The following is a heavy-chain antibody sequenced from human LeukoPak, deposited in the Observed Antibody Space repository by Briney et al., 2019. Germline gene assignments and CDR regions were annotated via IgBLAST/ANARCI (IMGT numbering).Heavy chain of an antibody. J-gene: IGHJ4*02. Sequence: LNLYCNCSGYHHTKYWLAWVRQMPGKGLEWMAMPYPGNSDARYSASYQGQGTNSADKSISTAYLQSRSLIASDTAMCYYASVNMISGVGAVGLDYWGQGTLLTVSP. V-gene: IGHV5-51*01. CDR2: PYPGNSDA. CDR3: ASVNMISGVGAVGLDY. CDR1: GYHHTKYW. D-gene: IGHD3-22*01.